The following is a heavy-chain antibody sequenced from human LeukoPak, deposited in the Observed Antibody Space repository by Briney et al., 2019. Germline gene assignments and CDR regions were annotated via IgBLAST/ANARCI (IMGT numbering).Heavy chain of an antibody. J-gene: IGHJ4*02. D-gene: IGHD3-10*01. CDR3: AKRGSYCFDY. CDR1: GFTFSSYS. Sequence: GGSLRLSCAASGFTFSSYSMNWVRHAPEKGLVWVTYNSSSSSTIYYADSVKGIFTISRDNYKNTLYLQMNSLRAEDTAVYYCAKRGSYCFDYWGQGTLVTVSS. V-gene: IGHV3-48*01. CDR2: NSSSSSTI.